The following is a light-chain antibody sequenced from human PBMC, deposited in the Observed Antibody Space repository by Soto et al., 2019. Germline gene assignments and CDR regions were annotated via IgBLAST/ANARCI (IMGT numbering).Light chain of an antibody. V-gene: IGLV2-14*01. J-gene: IGLJ2*01. CDR2: EVS. CDR1: SSDVGGYNY. Sequence: QSGLTQPASVSGSPGQSITISCTGTSSDVGGYNYVSWYQQHPGKAPKLMIYEVSNRPSGVSNRFSGSKSGNTASLTISGLQAEDEADYYCSSYTSSSLVVFGGGTKLTVL. CDR3: SSYTSSSLVV.